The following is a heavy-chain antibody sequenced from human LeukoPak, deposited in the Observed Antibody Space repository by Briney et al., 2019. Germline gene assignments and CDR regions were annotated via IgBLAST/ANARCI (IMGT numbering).Heavy chain of an antibody. CDR1: GGSISSNDYY. D-gene: IGHD6-13*01. Sequence: SETLSLTCTVSGGSISSNDYYWGWIRQPPGKGLELIGTIYYSGSTYYIPSLKSRLTISLDTSKNQFSLKLSSVTAADTAVYYCARHSSSWSPNPDYWGQGTLVTVSS. CDR2: IYYSGST. CDR3: ARHSSSWSPNPDY. V-gene: IGHV4-39*01. J-gene: IGHJ4*02.